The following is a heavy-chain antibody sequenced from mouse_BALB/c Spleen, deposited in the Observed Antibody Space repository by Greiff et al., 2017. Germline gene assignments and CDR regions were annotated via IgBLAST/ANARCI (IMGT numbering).Heavy chain of an antibody. CDR3: ARSTLYDYDGAWFAY. D-gene: IGHD2-4*01. J-gene: IGHJ3*01. Sequence: ESGPGLVKPSQSLSLTCTVTGYSITSDYAWNWIRQFPGNKLEWMGYISYSVSTSYNPSLKSRISITRDTSKNQFFLQLNSVTTEDTATYYCARSTLYDYDGAWFAYWGQGTLVTVSA. V-gene: IGHV3-2*02. CDR2: ISYSVST. CDR1: GYSITSDYA.